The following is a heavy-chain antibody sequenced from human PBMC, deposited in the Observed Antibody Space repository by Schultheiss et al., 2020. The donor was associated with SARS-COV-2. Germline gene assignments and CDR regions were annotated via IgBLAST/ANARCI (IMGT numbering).Heavy chain of an antibody. CDR3: AKDLVIVEYYFDY. CDR1: GFTFSSYD. D-gene: IGHD3-22*01. V-gene: IGHV3-13*01. Sequence: GGSLRLSCAASGFTFSSYDMHWVRQATGKGLEWVSAIGTAGDTYYPGSVKGRFTISRENAKNSLYLQMNSLRAGDTAVYYCAKDLVIVEYYFDYWGQGTLVTVSS. J-gene: IGHJ4*02. CDR2: IGTAGDT.